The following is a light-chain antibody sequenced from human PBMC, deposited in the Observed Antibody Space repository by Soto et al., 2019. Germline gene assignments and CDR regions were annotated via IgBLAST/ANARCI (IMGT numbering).Light chain of an antibody. J-gene: IGLJ1*01. CDR2: SNN. Sequence: QSVLTQPPSASGTPGQRVTISCSGSSSNIGSNYVYWYQQLPGTAPKLLIYSNNQRPSGVPDRFSGSKSGTSASLAISGLRSEDEADYYCAAWDESLSGYVFGTGTKVTV. V-gene: IGLV1-47*02. CDR3: AAWDESLSGYV. CDR1: SSNIGSNY.